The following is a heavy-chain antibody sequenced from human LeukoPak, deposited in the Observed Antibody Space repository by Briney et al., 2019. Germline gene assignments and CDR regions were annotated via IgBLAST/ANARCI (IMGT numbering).Heavy chain of an antibody. CDR3: ARGGAYYYDSSGYYYENDAFDI. J-gene: IGHJ3*02. Sequence: PSETLSLTCTVSGGSISNYYWSWIRQPPGKGLEWIGYIYYSGSTNYNPSLKSRVTISVDTSKNQFSLKLSSVTAADTAVYYCARGGAYYYDSSGYYYENDAFDIWGQGTMVTVSS. D-gene: IGHD3-22*01. CDR2: IYYSGST. CDR1: GGSISNYY. V-gene: IGHV4-59*01.